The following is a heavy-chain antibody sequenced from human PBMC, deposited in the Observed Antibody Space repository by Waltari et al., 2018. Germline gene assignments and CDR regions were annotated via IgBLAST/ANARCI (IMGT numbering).Heavy chain of an antibody. CDR1: GFTFSSYS. CDR3: ARDRGSSSWYRESYFDY. CDR2: ISSSSSYI. V-gene: IGHV3-21*01. D-gene: IGHD6-13*01. Sequence: EVQLVESGGGLVKPGGSLRLSCAASGFTFSSYSMNWVRQAPGQGLEWVSSISSSSSYIYYADSVKGRFTISRDNAKNSLYLQMNSLRAEDTAVYYCARDRGSSSWYRESYFDYWGQGTLVTVSS. J-gene: IGHJ4*02.